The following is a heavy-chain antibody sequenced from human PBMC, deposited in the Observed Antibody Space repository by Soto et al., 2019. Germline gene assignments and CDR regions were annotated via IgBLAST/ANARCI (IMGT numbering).Heavy chain of an antibody. Sequence: SETLSLTCAVSGGSISSYYWSWIRQPAGKGLEWIGRIYTSGSTYYNPSLKSRVTISVDTSKNQFSLKLSSVTAADTAVYYCARHRSSSWYDYYYYYGMDVWGQGTTVTVSS. D-gene: IGHD6-13*01. CDR3: ARHRSSSWYDYYYYYGMDV. CDR1: GGSISSYY. V-gene: IGHV4-4*07. J-gene: IGHJ6*02. CDR2: IYTSGST.